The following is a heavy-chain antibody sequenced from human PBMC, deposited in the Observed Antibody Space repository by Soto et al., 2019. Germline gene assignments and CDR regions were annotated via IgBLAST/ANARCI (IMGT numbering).Heavy chain of an antibody. J-gene: IGHJ5*02. D-gene: IGHD6-19*01. CDR1: GDSVSSNFAA. CDR3: ARANLPTRSSDWLYNWFDP. Sequence: QVQLQQSGPGLVKPSQTLSLTCAISGDSVSSNFAAWNWIRQSPSRGLEWLGRTYYRSRWNNDYAVSVKSRITINTDTSKNQFSLQLKSVTPEDTAVYYCARANLPTRSSDWLYNWFDPWGQGILVTVSS. CDR2: TYYRSRWNN. V-gene: IGHV6-1*01.